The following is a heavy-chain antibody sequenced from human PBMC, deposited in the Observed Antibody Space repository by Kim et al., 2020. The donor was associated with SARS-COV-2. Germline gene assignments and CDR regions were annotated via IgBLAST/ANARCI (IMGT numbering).Heavy chain of an antibody. V-gene: IGHV3-7*01. CDR1: GFTFSDYW. Sequence: GGSLRLSCAAPGFTFSDYWMRWVRHSPGKGLEWVADLNQDGSDKHYMESVKGRFTISRDNAKNSLFLQMDSLRAEDAALYYCARGGSYSFEYWSQGTLVTVSS. CDR3: ARGGSYSFEY. J-gene: IGHJ4*02. D-gene: IGHD6-13*01. CDR2: LNQDGSDK.